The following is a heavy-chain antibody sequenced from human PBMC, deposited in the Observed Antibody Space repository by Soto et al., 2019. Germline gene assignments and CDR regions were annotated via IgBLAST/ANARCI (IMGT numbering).Heavy chain of an antibody. CDR2: ISWNSNII. J-gene: IGHJ4*01. CDR1: GFTFDDYA. CDR3: AKGGPDGFCSGGRCYFDY. Sequence: DVQLVESGGGLVQPGRSLRLSCAASGFTFDDYAMHWVRRVPGKGLEWVSSISWNSNIIGYADSVKGRFTISRDNAKNSLYLQMNSLRPEDPALYYCAKGGPDGFCSGGRCYFDYWGHGTLVTVSS. D-gene: IGHD2-15*01. V-gene: IGHV3-9*01.